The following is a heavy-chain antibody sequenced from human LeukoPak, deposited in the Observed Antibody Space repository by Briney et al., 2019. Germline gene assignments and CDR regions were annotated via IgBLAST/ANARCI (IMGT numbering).Heavy chain of an antibody. CDR3: ARDTTTVTHYYYYGMDV. Sequence: PGGSLRLSCAASGFTFSSYGMHWVRQAPGKGLEWVAVISYDGSNKYYADSVKGRFTISGDNAKNSLYLQMNSLRAEDTAVYYCARDTTTVTHYYYYGMDVWGQGTTVTVSS. D-gene: IGHD4-17*01. J-gene: IGHJ6*02. CDR1: GFTFSSYG. CDR2: ISYDGSNK. V-gene: IGHV3-30*03.